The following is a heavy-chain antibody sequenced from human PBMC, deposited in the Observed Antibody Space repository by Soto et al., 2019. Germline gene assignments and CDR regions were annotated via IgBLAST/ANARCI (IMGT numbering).Heavy chain of an antibody. CDR2: INTDGSGT. Sequence: GGSLRLSCGASGFTFSSYWMHWVRQDPGQGLVWVSRINTDGSGTNYADSVKGRFTISRDNAKNTLHLQMNSLRAEDTAVYYCARAPSTLPRGAFDIWGQGTMVTVSS. V-gene: IGHV3-74*01. CDR3: ARAPSTLPRGAFDI. D-gene: IGHD2-15*01. CDR1: GFTFSSYW. J-gene: IGHJ3*02.